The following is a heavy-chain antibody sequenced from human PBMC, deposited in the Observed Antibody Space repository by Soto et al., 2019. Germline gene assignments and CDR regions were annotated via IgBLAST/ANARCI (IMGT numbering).Heavy chain of an antibody. CDR2: ISGSGGST. J-gene: IGHJ4*02. CDR1: GFTFSSYA. D-gene: IGHD3-3*01. V-gene: IGHV3-23*01. Sequence: EVQLLESGGGLVQPGGSLRLSCAASGFTFSSYAMSWVRQAPGKRLEWVSAISGSGGSTYYADSVKGRFTISRDNSKNTLYLQMNSLRAEDTAVYYCAKDATPAITIFGVVIPIDYWGQGTLVTVSS. CDR3: AKDATPAITIFGVVIPIDY.